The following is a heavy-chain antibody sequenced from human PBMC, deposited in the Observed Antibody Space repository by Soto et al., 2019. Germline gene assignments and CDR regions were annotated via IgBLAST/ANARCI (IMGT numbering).Heavy chain of an antibody. CDR2: IKQDGSEK. D-gene: IGHD3-22*01. J-gene: IGHJ5*02. CDR1: GFRFSSYW. V-gene: IGHV3-7*01. CDR3: ARAHYDSSGYPTS. Sequence: EVHLVQSGGGLVQPGGSLRLSCAASGFRFSSYWMTWVRQAPGKGLEWVANIKQDGSEKYYVDSVKGRFTISRDNAKNSLYLQMNSLRVEDTAVYYCARAHYDSSGYPTSWGQGTLVTVSS.